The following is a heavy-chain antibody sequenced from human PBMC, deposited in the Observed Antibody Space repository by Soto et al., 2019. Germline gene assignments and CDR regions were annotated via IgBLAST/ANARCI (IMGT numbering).Heavy chain of an antibody. CDR1: GGSISGYY. J-gene: IGHJ6*03. Sequence: QVQLQESGPGLVKPSETLSLTCTVSGGSISGYYWSWIRQPPGKGLECIGYMYYSGSSHYNPSLKSRVTISVDTSKNQVSLRLSSVTAADTAVYYCARVPIPAAMGSSYYYHMDVWGKGTTVTVSS. D-gene: IGHD2-2*01. CDR2: MYYSGSS. V-gene: IGHV4-59*01. CDR3: ARVPIPAAMGSSYYYHMDV.